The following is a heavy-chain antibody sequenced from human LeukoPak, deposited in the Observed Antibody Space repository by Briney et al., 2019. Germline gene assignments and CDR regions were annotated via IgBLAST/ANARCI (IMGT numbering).Heavy chain of an antibody. Sequence: GGSLRLSCAASGLTFRNHGMHWVRQAPGKGLEWVAVIWYDGSNQYYVDSVKGRFTVSRGNAKNTLYLQMNSLRAEDTAVYYCATDRNSGKYYDYWGQGTLVTVSS. CDR1: GLTFRNHG. J-gene: IGHJ4*02. CDR3: ATDRNSGKYYDY. V-gene: IGHV3-33*01. CDR2: IWYDGSNQ. D-gene: IGHD1-26*01.